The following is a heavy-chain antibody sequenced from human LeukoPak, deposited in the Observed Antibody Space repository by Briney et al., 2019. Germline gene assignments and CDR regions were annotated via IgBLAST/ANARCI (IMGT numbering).Heavy chain of an antibody. CDR1: GGSISSTSYY. J-gene: IGHJ3*02. CDR3: AREMIVVVPAATWADAFDI. CDR2: IYYSGST. V-gene: IGHV4-30-4*08. Sequence: PSETLSLTCTVSGGSISSTSYYWSWIRQPPGKGLEWIGYIYYSGSTYYNPSLKSRVTISVDTSKNQFSLKLSSVTAADTAVYYCAREMIVVVPAATWADAFDIWGQGTMVTVSS. D-gene: IGHD2-2*01.